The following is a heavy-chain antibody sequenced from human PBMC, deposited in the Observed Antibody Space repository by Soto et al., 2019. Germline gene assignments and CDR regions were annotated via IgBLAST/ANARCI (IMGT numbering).Heavy chain of an antibody. V-gene: IGHV4-39*01. CDR2: IYYSGST. CDR3: ASIESGNRAYYGMDV. J-gene: IGHJ6*01. D-gene: IGHD3-3*01. Sequence: SETLSLTCTVSGGSISSSSYYWGWIRQPPGKGLEWIGSIYYSGSTYYNPSLKSRVTISVDTSKNQFSLKLSSVTAAGTTVYYCASIESGNRAYYGMDVLGQVTRVTVSS. CDR1: GGSISSSSYY.